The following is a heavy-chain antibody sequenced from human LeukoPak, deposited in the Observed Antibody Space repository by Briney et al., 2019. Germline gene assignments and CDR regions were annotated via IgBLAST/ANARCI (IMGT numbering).Heavy chain of an antibody. CDR3: ARVLQSGRYGFAYFDY. J-gene: IGHJ4*02. CDR2: INHSGST. D-gene: IGHD3-10*01. V-gene: IGHV4-34*01. Sequence: SSETLCLTCAVYGGSFSGYYWSWIRQPPGKGLEWIGEINHSGSTNYNPSLKSRVTISVDTSKNQFSLKLSSVTAADTAVYYCARVLQSGRYGFAYFDYWGQGTLVTVSS. CDR1: GGSFSGYY.